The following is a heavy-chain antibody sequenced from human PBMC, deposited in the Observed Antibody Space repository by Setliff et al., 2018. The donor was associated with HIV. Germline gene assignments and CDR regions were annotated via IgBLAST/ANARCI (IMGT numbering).Heavy chain of an antibody. CDR3: ASLDGSESPYIYYYYMDV. CDR2: INYRGNT. J-gene: IGHJ6*03. CDR1: GGSISTSRYY. D-gene: IGHD3-10*01. Sequence: SETLSLTCTVSGGSISTSRYYWGWIRQPPGKGLEWIGSINYRGNTYYNPSLKSRAAISVDTSKNQISLKLMSVTAADTAVYYCASLDGSESPYIYYYYMDVWGEGTAVTVSS. V-gene: IGHV4-39*01.